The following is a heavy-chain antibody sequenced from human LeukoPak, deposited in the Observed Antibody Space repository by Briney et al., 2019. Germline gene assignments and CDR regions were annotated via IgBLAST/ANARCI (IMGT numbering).Heavy chain of an antibody. CDR1: GYTFTSYD. CDR2: MNPNSGNT. V-gene: IGHV1-8*01. D-gene: IGHD3-10*01. CDR3: ARDLGDK. Sequence: GSVKVSCKASGYTFTSYDINWVRQATGQGLEWMGWMNPNSGNTGYAQKFQGRVTMTRDTSISTAYMELSRLRSDDTAVYYCARDLGDKWGQGTLVTVSS. J-gene: IGHJ4*02.